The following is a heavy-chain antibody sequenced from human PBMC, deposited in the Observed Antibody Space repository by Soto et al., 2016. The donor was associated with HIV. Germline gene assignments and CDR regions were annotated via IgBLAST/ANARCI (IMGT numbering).Heavy chain of an antibody. J-gene: IGHJ4*02. V-gene: IGHV3-53*02. Sequence: EVQLVETGGGVIQPGESLRLPCAASGFIVSSHYMSWVRQAPGKGLEWVSVIYSGGDTYYADSVKGRFTISRDTSDNMLFLQMDSLRADDTAVYYCARGAGMSYWGQGNPGSPSPQ. D-gene: IGHD3-10*01. CDR1: GFIVSSHY. CDR2: IYSGGDT. CDR3: ARGAGMSY.